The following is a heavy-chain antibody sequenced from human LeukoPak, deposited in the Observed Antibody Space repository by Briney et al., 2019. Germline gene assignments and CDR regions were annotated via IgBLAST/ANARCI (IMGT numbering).Heavy chain of an antibody. Sequence: GGSLRLSCAASGFTFSSYWMSWVRQVPGKGLEWVANIKQDGSEKYYVDSVKGRFTISRDNAKNSLYLQMNSLRAEDTAVYYCARDRGYSYGRPFDYWGQGTLVTVSS. J-gene: IGHJ4*02. CDR2: IKQDGSEK. CDR3: ARDRGYSYGRPFDY. V-gene: IGHV3-7*01. CDR1: GFTFSSYW. D-gene: IGHD5-18*01.